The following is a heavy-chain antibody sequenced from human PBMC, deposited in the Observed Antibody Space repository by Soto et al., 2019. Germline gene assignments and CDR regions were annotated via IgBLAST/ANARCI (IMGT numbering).Heavy chain of an antibody. CDR1: GFTFSNAW. J-gene: IGHJ4*02. CDR3: TTDLKAEVELRRDDFDD. D-gene: IGHD1-7*01. V-gene: IGHV3-15*01. CDR2: IKSKTDGGTT. Sequence: GGSLRLSCAASGFTFSNAWMSWVRQAPGKGLEWVGRIKSKTDGGTTDYAAPVKGRFTISRDDSKNTLYLQMNSLKTEDTAVYYCTTDLKAEVELRRDDFDDCGQGTLVTVTS.